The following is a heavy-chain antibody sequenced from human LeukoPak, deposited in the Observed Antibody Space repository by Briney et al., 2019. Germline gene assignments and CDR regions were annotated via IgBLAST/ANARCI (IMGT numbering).Heavy chain of an antibody. CDR1: GYIFTSYG. D-gene: IGHD2-2*01. Sequence: ASVKVSCKASGYIFTSYGISWVRQAPGQGLEWMGWISAYNGNTNYAQKLQGRVTMTTDTSTSTAYMELRSLRSDDTAVYYCARDEGSDIVVVPAATEDNWFDPWGQGTLVTVSS. J-gene: IGHJ5*02. CDR3: ARDEGSDIVVVPAATEDNWFDP. CDR2: ISAYNGNT. V-gene: IGHV1-18*01.